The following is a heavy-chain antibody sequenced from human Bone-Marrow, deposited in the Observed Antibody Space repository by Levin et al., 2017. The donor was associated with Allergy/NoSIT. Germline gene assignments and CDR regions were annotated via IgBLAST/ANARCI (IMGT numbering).Heavy chain of an antibody. CDR3: ATAPYYYDSSGYSRYNWFDP. CDR2: FDPEDGET. D-gene: IGHD3-22*01. J-gene: IGHJ5*02. CDR1: GSTLTELS. Sequence: GGSLRLSCKVSGSTLTELSMHWVRQAPGKGLEWMGGFDPEDGETIYAQKFQGRVTMTEDTSTDTAYMELSSLRSEDTAVYYCATAPYYYDSSGYSRYNWFDPWGQGTLVTVSS. V-gene: IGHV1-24*01.